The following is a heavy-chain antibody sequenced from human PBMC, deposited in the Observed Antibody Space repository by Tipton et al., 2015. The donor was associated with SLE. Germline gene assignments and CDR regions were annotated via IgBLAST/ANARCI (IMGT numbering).Heavy chain of an antibody. CDR1: GGSISSYY. D-gene: IGHD3-10*01. J-gene: IGHJ5*02. CDR2: IYYSGST. CDR3: ARGLRGERGLWFDP. V-gene: IGHV4-59*01. Sequence: LRLSCTVSGGSISSYYWSWIRQPPGKGLEWIGYIYYSGSTNYNPSLKSRVTISVDTSKNQFSLKLSSVTAADMAVYYCARGLRGERGLWFDPWGQGTLVTVSS.